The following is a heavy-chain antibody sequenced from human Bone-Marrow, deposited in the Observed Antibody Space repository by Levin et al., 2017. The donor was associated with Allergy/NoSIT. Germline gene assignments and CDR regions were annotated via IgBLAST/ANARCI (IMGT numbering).Heavy chain of an antibody. Sequence: GESLKISCQASGYTFSANAMHWVRQAPGQRLEWMGWIIPGNVNTKYSQKLQGRVAITMDTSARTVYMELSSLTSEDTAMYYCARGDSGGLPFFDNWGQGTLVTVSS. D-gene: IGHD6-19*01. V-gene: IGHV1-3*01. CDR1: GYTFSANA. CDR3: ARGDSGGLPFFDN. CDR2: IIPGNVNT. J-gene: IGHJ5*02.